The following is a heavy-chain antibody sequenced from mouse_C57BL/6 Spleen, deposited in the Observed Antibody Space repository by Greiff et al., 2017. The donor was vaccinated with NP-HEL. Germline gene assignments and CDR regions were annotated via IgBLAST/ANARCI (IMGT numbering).Heavy chain of an antibody. CDR3: AREGGYDGDYYAMDY. D-gene: IGHD2-2*01. CDR2: IDPSDSYT. CDR1: GYTFTSYW. V-gene: IGHV1-59*01. Sequence: QVQLQQPGAELVRPGPSVKLSCKASGYTFTSYWMHWVKQRPGQGLEWIGVIDPSDSYTNYNQKFKGKATLTVDTSSSTAYMQLSSLTSEDSAVYYCAREGGYDGDYYAMDYWGQGTSVTVSS. J-gene: IGHJ4*01.